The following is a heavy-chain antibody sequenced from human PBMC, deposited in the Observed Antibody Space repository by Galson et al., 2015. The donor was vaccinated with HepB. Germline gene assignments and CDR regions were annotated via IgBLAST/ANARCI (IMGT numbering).Heavy chain of an antibody. V-gene: IGHV1-69*04. D-gene: IGHD6-13*01. CDR1: GGTFSSYA. CDR2: IIPILGIA. Sequence: SVKVSCKASGGTFSSYAISWVRQAPGQGLEWMGRIIPILGIANYAQKFQGRVTITADKSTSTAYMELSSLRSEDTAVYYCARGGSSSWYFENWFDPWGQGTLVTVSS. J-gene: IGHJ5*02. CDR3: ARGGSSSWYFENWFDP.